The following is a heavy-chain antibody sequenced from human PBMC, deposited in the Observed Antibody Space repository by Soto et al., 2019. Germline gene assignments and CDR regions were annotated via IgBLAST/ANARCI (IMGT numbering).Heavy chain of an antibody. CDR2: ISGSDGST. CDR3: AKGGAYCTSTSCQYYFDY. D-gene: IGHD2-2*01. Sequence: GGSLRLSCAASGFTFSSYAMSWVRQAPGKGLEWVSAISGSDGSTYYADSVKGRFTISRDNSKNTLHLQMNSLRAEDTAVYYCAKGGAYCTSTSCQYYFDYWGQGTLVTVSS. J-gene: IGHJ4*02. CDR1: GFTFSSYA. V-gene: IGHV3-23*01.